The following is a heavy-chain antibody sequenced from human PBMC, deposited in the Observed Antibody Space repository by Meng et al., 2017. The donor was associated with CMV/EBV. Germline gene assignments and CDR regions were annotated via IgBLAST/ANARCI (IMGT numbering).Heavy chain of an antibody. Sequence: LRQGGAGLLRPPETRPPSSAAYGGSFSGYYWSWIRQPPGKGLEWIGEINHSGSTNYNPSLKSRVTISVDTSKNQFSLKLSSVTAADTAVYYCARETRRYSSGWYAPLLDYWGQGTLVTVSS. CDR1: GGSFSGYY. V-gene: IGHV4-34*01. D-gene: IGHD6-19*01. CDR2: INHSGST. J-gene: IGHJ4*02. CDR3: ARETRRYSSGWYAPLLDY.